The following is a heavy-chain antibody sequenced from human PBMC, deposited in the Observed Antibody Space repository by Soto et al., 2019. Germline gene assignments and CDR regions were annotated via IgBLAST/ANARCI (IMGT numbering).Heavy chain of an antibody. V-gene: IGHV3-23*01. CDR1: GFTFRNYA. J-gene: IGHJ4*02. D-gene: IGHD3-9*01. Sequence: EVQLLESGGGLVQPGGALRLSCAASGFTFRNYAMSWVRQAPGKGLEWVSTISGSGGSTFYADSVKGRFTIARDNSRNSLYLQMNSLRAEDTAIYFCASGDDIVTWPVFDYWGQGTLVTVSS. CDR2: ISGSGGST. CDR3: ASGDDIVTWPVFDY.